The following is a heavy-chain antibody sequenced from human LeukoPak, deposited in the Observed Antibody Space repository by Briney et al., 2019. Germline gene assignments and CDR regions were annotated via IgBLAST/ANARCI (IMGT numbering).Heavy chain of an antibody. Sequence: PGGSLRLSCAASGFTVSSNYMSWVRQAPGKGLGWVSVIYSGGSTYYADSVKGRFTISRDNSKNTLYLQMNSLRAEDTAVYYCARDGIVVVPAAISVIGMDVWGQGTTVTVSS. CDR2: IYSGGST. CDR3: ARDGIVVVPAAISVIGMDV. CDR1: GFTVSSNY. V-gene: IGHV3-53*01. J-gene: IGHJ6*02. D-gene: IGHD2-2*01.